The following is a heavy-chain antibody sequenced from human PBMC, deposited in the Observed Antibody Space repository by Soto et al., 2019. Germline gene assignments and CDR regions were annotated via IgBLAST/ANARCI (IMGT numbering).Heavy chain of an antibody. D-gene: IGHD3-3*01. CDR3: ARDRRYDFWSGYYNYYYYYGMDV. V-gene: IGHV3-7*05. J-gene: IGHJ6*02. CDR2: IKQDGSEK. Sequence: EVQLVESGGGLVQPGGSLRLSCAASGFTFSSYWMSWVRQAPGKGLEWVANIKQDGSEKYYVDSVKGRFTISRDNAKNSLYLQMNGLRAEDTAVYYCARDRRYDFWSGYYNYYYYYGMDVWGQGTTVTVSS. CDR1: GFTFSSYW.